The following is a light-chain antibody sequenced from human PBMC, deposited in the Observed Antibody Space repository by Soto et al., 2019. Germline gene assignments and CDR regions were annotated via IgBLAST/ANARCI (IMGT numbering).Light chain of an antibody. CDR2: GAS. CDR3: QQYGSSPWT. J-gene: IGKJ1*01. CDR1: QSVSSSY. V-gene: IGKV3-20*01. Sequence: EIVLTQSPGTLSLSPGKRATLSCRASQSVSSSYLAWYQQKPGQAPRPLIYGASSRATGIPDRFSGSGSGTDFTLTISRLEPEDFAVYYCQQYGSSPWTFGQGTKVDIK.